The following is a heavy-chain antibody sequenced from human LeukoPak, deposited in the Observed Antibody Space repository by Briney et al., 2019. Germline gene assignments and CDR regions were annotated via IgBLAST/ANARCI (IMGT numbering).Heavy chain of an antibody. CDR2: ISNSGATI. D-gene: IGHD6-13*01. V-gene: IGHV3-48*03. Sequence: GGSLRLSCAASGLTFSYYETNWVRQAPGKGLEWVSYISNSGATIYYADSVKGRFTVSRDNAKSSLFLQMNSLRAEDTGVYYCARATFSSSGHSYWGQGTLVTVSS. CDR3: ARATFSSSGHSY. J-gene: IGHJ4*02. CDR1: GLTFSYYE.